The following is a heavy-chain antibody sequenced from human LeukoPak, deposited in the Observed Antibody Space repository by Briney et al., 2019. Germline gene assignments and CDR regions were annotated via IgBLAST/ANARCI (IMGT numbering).Heavy chain of an antibody. D-gene: IGHD1-26*01. J-gene: IGHJ1*01. V-gene: IGHV4-39*01. CDR2: IYYRGST. CDR3: ARLPIMVGAPRHFQD. CDR1: GASISSGSYY. Sequence: SETLSLTCTVSGASISSGSYYWGWIRQPPGKGLEWIASIYYRGSTYDNPSLKSRVTISLDTSKNQFSLKLSSVTTADTAVYYCARLPIMVGAPRHFQDWGQGTLVIVSS.